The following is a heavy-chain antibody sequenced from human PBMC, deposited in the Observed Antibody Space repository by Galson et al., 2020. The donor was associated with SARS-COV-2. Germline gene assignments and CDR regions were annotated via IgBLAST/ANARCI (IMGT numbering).Heavy chain of an antibody. CDR3: VGGWDGGGDY. CDR1: GFTFSDRY. D-gene: IGHD1-26*01. CDR2: IRNKASSYST. Sequence: GGSLRLSCVASGFTFSDRYMDWVRQAPGKGLESIGRIRNKASSYSTEYAASVKGRFTLSRDDSKSSLFLQMSSLKTEDTAMYYCVGGWDGGGDYWGQGTVDAVSS. J-gene: IGHJ4*02. V-gene: IGHV3-72*01.